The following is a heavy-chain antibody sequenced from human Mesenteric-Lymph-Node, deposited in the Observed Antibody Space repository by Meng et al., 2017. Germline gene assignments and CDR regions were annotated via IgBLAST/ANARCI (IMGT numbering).Heavy chain of an antibody. CDR3: ATDTAMVEIDY. Sequence: QMQLVQSGAEVKKPGASVKVSCKASGYTFTGFFLHWVRQAPGQGLEWMGRINPDTGGTNYAQKFQGRVTMTRDTSISTAYMDLSRLRSDDTAVYYCATDTAMVEIDYWGQGTLVTVSS. CDR1: GYTFTGFF. CDR2: INPDTGGT. J-gene: IGHJ4*02. V-gene: IGHV1-2*06. D-gene: IGHD5-18*01.